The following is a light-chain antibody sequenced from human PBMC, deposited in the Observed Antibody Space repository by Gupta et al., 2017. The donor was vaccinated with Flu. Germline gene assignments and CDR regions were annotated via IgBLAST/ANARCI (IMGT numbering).Light chain of an antibody. V-gene: IGKV1-9*01. CDR3: QHLGSPLT. CDR1: QGINSQ. CDR2: AAS. Sequence: VGDRVTITCRASQGINSQLGWYQQEPGKAPKVLIYAASTLQSGVPSRCSGSGSGTEFTLTITSLQPEDFATYYCQHLGSPLTFGGGTKVEIK. J-gene: IGKJ4*01.